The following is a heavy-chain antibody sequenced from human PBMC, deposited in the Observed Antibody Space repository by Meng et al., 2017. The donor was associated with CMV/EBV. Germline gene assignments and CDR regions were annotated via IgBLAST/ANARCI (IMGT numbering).Heavy chain of an antibody. J-gene: IGHJ4*02. V-gene: IGHV1-69*02. CDR2: VIPILGIA. Sequence: SAMVSCKASGGTFSSYTISWVRQAPGQGLEWMGRVIPILGIANYAQKSEGRVTLTADKSTSTAYMELSSLRSEDTAVYYCARGGPYYFDYWGQGTMVTVSS. CDR3: ARGGPYYFDY. CDR1: GGTFSSYT. D-gene: IGHD3-16*01.